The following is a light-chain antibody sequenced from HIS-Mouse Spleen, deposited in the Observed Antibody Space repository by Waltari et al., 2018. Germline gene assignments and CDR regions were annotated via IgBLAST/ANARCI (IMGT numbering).Light chain of an antibody. CDR2: AAS. CDR3: QQLNSYRFT. CDR1: QGISSY. V-gene: IGKV1-9*01. Sequence: DIQLTQSPSFLSASVGDRVTITCRASQGISSYLAWYQQKPGKAPKLLIYAASTLQSGVPSRFSGSGSGTEFTLTICSLQPEDFATYYCQQLNSYRFTFGPGTKVDIK. J-gene: IGKJ3*01.